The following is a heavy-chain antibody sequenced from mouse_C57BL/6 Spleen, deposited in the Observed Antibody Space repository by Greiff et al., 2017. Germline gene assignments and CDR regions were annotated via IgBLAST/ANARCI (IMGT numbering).Heavy chain of an antibody. CDR3: ARDGDGYYGGFYAMDY. CDR1: GFTFSDYY. D-gene: IGHD2-3*01. Sequence: EVMLVESEGGLVQPGSSMKLSCTASGFTFSDYYMAWVRQVPEKGLEWVANINYDGSSTYYLDSLKSRFIISRDNAKNILYLQMSRLKSEDTATYYCARDGDGYYGGFYAMDYWGQGTSVTVSS. CDR2: INYDGSST. J-gene: IGHJ4*01. V-gene: IGHV5-16*01.